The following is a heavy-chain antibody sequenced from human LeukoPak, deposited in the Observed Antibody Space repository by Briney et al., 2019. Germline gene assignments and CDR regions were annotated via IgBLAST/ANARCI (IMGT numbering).Heavy chain of an antibody. V-gene: IGHV4-34*01. Sequence: SETLSLTCAVYGGSFSGYYWSWIRQPPGKGLEWIGEINHSGSTNYNPSLKSRVTISVDTSKNQFSLKQSSVTAADTAVYYCARATTLYDYWGQGTLVTVSS. J-gene: IGHJ4*02. CDR3: ARATTLYDY. CDR2: INHSGST. D-gene: IGHD4-17*01. CDR1: GGSFSGYY.